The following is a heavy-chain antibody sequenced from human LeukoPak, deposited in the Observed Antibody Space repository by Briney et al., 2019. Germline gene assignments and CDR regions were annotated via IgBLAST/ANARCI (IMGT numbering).Heavy chain of an antibody. V-gene: IGHV3-7*03. Sequence: PGGSLRLSCAASGFTFGDTWMNWVRQAPGQGPEWVANIKQDGSEKFYVASVQGRFTISRDNAKNSLYLQMNSLRAEDTALYYCATSYDMGWLIGYWGQGTLVTVSS. CDR1: GFTFGDTW. J-gene: IGHJ4*02. CDR3: ATSYDMGWLIGY. CDR2: IKQDGSEK. D-gene: IGHD3/OR15-3a*01.